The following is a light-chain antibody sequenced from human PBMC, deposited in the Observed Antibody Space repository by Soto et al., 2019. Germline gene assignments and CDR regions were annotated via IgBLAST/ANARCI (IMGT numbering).Light chain of an antibody. V-gene: IGKV1-5*01. CDR1: QSIGTW. J-gene: IGKJ5*01. Sequence: DIQMTQSPSTLSASVGDRVTITCRASQSIGTWLAWYQHRPGKAPSLLIYEASTLRSGVPSRFSGSGSGTEFTLTISSLQADDFATYYCQQSDTYPLTFGQGTRLEIK. CDR2: EAS. CDR3: QQSDTYPLT.